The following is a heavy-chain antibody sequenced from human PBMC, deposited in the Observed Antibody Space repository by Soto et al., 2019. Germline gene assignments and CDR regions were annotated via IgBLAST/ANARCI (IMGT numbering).Heavy chain of an antibody. CDR3: TIDFAARGIYYDVMDF. D-gene: IGHD6-6*01. CDR1: GFTFSNAW. V-gene: IGHV3-15*01. Sequence: GGSLRLSCAASGFTFSNAWMSWVRQAPGKGLEWVGRIKSKTDGGTTDYAAPVKGRFTISRDDSKNTLYLQMNSLKTEDTAVYYCTIDFAARGIYYDVMDFRGQGTTVIVS. CDR2: IKSKTDGGTT. J-gene: IGHJ6*02.